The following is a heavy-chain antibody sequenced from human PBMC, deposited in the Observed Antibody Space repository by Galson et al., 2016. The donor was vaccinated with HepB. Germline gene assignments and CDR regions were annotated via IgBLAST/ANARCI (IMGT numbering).Heavy chain of an antibody. CDR2: VKQDGSEK. CDR3: GRAQWIPARRAAYFDY. CDR1: GFPLSSFW. D-gene: IGHD5-18*01. V-gene: IGHV3-7*04. Sequence: SLRLSCAASGFPLSSFWMNWVRQAPGKGLQWVANVKQDGSEKYYAESVKGRFKISRDKARNSMFLQMNSLRPDDTAAYYCGRAQWIPARRAAYFDYWGQGILVTVSS. J-gene: IGHJ4*02.